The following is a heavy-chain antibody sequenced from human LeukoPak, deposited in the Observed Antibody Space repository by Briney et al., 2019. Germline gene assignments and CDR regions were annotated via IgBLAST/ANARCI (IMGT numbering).Heavy chain of an antibody. V-gene: IGHV4-30-4*01. CDR1: GGSIRSGDYY. Sequence: PSQTLSLTCTVSGGSIRSGDYYWSWIRQPPGKGLEWIGYIHYSGSTYYYNPSLRTRVTMSVDTAKNQSSLRLSSVSAADTAVYYCVRDRSRPNPFFDNWGQGTLVTVSS. CDR2: IHYSGSTY. CDR3: VRDRSRPNPFFDN. D-gene: IGHD6-13*01. J-gene: IGHJ4*02.